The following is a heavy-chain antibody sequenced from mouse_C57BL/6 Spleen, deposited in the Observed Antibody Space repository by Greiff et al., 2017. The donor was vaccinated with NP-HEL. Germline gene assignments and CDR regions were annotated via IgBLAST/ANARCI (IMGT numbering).Heavy chain of an antibody. CDR3: ARLRRGYYFDY. CDR1: GYTFTSYW. CDR2: IDPSDSET. D-gene: IGHD2-12*01. Sequence: QVQLQQPGAELVRPGSSVKLSCKASGYTFTSYWMHWVKLRPIQGLEWIGNIDPSDSETHYNQKFKDKATLTVDKSSSTAYMQLSSLTSEDSAVYYCARLRRGYYFDYWGQGTTLTVSS. V-gene: IGHV1-52*01. J-gene: IGHJ2*01.